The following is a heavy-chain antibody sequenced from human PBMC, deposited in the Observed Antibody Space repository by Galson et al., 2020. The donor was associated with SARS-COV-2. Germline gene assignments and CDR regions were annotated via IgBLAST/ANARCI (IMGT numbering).Heavy chain of an antibody. CDR3: ALIVVVTNTFDY. CDR1: GYTFTSYG. J-gene: IGHJ4*02. D-gene: IGHD3-22*01. CDR2: ISAYNGNT. Sequence: ASVKVFCKASGYTFTSYGISWVRQAPGQGLEWMGWISAYNGNTNYAQKLQGRVTMTTDTSTSTAYMELRSLRSDDTAVYYCALIVVVTNTFDYWGQGTLVTVSS. V-gene: IGHV1-18*01.